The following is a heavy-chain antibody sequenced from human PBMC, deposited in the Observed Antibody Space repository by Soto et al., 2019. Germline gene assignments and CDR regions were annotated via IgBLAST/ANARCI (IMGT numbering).Heavy chain of an antibody. D-gene: IGHD2-2*01. CDR2: ITRNGGTT. V-gene: IGHV3-23*01. CDR1: GGNLNVYA. J-gene: IGHJ4*02. Sequence: GGARRLSWAASGGNLNVYAMSWVRQALGKGLEWVSSITRNGGTTYYADSVKGRFTISRDNSKGTLHLQMNSLRVEDTAVYFCAKDYRTTSPAWGQGTLVTV. CDR3: AKDYRTTSPA.